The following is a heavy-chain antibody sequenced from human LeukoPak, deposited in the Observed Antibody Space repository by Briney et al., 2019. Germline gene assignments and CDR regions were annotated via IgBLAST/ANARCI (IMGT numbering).Heavy chain of an antibody. Sequence: PGGSLRLSCEASTFTFSTFDMNWVRQAPGKGLEWVSHISSSGSTMYYADSVKGRFTISRDNTKKSLYLQMYSLRAEDTAIYYCARRFSGWSSHWFDPWGQGTLVTVSS. J-gene: IGHJ5*02. V-gene: IGHV3-48*03. CDR1: TFTFSTFD. CDR2: ISSSGSTM. CDR3: ARRFSGWSSHWFDP. D-gene: IGHD6-19*01.